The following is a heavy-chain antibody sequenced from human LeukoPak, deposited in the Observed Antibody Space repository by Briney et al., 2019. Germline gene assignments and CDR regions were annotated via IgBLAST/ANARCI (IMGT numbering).Heavy chain of an antibody. CDR1: GVSISSSSDY. J-gene: IGHJ6*02. Sequence: SETLSLTCSVSGVSISSSSDYWGWIRQPPGKGLEWIGSIDYSGSTYYNPSLKSRVTISVDTSKTQFSLKLSSVTAADTAVYYCARLHYYYGMDVWAQGTTVTVSS. D-gene: IGHD5-18*01. CDR2: IDYSGST. V-gene: IGHV4-39*01. CDR3: ARLHYYYGMDV.